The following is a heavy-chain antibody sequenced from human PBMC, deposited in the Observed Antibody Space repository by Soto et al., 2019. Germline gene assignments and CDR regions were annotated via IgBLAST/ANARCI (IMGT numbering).Heavy chain of an antibody. Sequence: QVQLVESGGGVVQPGRSLRLSCAASGFTFSSYAMHWVRQAPGKGLEWVAVISYDGSNKYYADSVKGRFTISRDNSKNTLYLQMNSLRAEETAVYYCARASLDFDWLLPFDYWGQGTLVTVSS. CDR1: GFTFSSYA. D-gene: IGHD3-9*01. V-gene: IGHV3-30-3*01. CDR2: ISYDGSNK. CDR3: ARASLDFDWLLPFDY. J-gene: IGHJ4*02.